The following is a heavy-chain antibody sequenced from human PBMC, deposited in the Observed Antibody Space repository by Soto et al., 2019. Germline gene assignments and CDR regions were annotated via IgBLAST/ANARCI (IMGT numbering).Heavy chain of an antibody. D-gene: IGHD3-10*01. V-gene: IGHV3-30*18. Sequence: GGSLRLSCAASGFTFSSYGMHWVRQAPGKGLEWVAVISYDGSNKHYADSVKGRFTISRDNSKNTLYLQMNSLRAEDTAVYYCAKGPEYYFDYWGQGTLVTVSS. J-gene: IGHJ4*02. CDR3: AKGPEYYFDY. CDR2: ISYDGSNK. CDR1: GFTFSSYG.